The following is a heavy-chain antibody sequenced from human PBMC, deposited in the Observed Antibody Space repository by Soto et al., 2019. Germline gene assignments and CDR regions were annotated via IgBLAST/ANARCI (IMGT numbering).Heavy chain of an antibody. J-gene: IGHJ3*02. CDR2: IYWDDDK. D-gene: IGHD3-22*01. Sequence: QITLKESGPTLVKPTQTLTLTCTFSGFSLSTSGVGVGWIRQPPGKALEWLALIYWDDDKRYSPSLKSRLTITKDTSKTQLVLTMTHMDPVDTATYYCAHLEYYDSSGYGWGAFDIWGQGTMVTVSS. V-gene: IGHV2-5*02. CDR1: GFSLSTSGVG. CDR3: AHLEYYDSSGYGWGAFDI.